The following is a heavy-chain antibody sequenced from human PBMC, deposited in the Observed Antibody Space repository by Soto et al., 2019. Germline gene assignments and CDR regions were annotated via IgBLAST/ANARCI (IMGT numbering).Heavy chain of an antibody. J-gene: IGHJ4*02. CDR1: GYTFTGYY. Sequence: ASVKVSCKASGYTFTGYYMHWVRQAPGQGLAWMGWINPNSGGTNYAQKFQGRVTMTRDTSISTAYMELSRLRSDDTAVYYCASTSADVLLWFGELNYWGQGTLVTVSS. D-gene: IGHD3-10*01. CDR3: ASTSADVLLWFGELNY. V-gene: IGHV1-2*02. CDR2: INPNSGGT.